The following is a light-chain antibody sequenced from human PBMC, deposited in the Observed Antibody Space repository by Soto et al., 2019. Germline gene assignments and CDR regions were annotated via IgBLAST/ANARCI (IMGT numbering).Light chain of an antibody. CDR1: QSISTY. Sequence: DIQMTNSASALSASERDRVTITCRASQSISTYLNWYQQKPGKAPKVLIYATSSLHSGVPSRFSGSGSETEFTLTISSLQPEDFATYFCQHTYSTPLTFGGGTNVDIK. V-gene: IGKV1-39*01. CDR3: QHTYSTPLT. J-gene: IGKJ4*01. CDR2: ATS.